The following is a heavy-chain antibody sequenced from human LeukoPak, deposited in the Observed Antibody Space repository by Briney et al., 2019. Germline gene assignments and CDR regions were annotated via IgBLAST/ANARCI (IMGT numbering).Heavy chain of an antibody. CDR3: ARGQANPYCSSTSCYDPIDY. V-gene: IGHV3-30*02. D-gene: IGHD2-2*01. Sequence: GGSLRLSRAASGFTFSSYGMHWVRQAPGKGLEWVAFIRYDGSNKYYADSVKGRFTISRDNSKNTLYLQMNSLRAEDTAVYYCARGQANPYCSSTSCYDPIDYWGQGTLVTVSS. CDR1: GFTFSSYG. CDR2: IRYDGSNK. J-gene: IGHJ4*02.